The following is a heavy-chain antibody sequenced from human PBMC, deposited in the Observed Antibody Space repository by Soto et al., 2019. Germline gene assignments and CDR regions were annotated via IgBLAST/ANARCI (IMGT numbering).Heavy chain of an antibody. D-gene: IGHD6-13*01. CDR3: ARGIPAAGTPRYYYYGMDV. V-gene: IGHV3-21*01. CDR2: ISSSSSYI. Sequence: GGSLRLACAASGFTFSSYSMNWVRQAPGKGLEWVSSISSSSSYIYYGDSVKGRFTISRDNAKNSLYLQMNSLRAEDTAVYYCARGIPAAGTPRYYYYGMDVWGQGTTVTVSS. J-gene: IGHJ6*02. CDR1: GFTFSSYS.